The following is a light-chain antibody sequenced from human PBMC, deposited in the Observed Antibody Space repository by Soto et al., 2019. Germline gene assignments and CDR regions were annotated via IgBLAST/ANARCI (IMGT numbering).Light chain of an antibody. CDR1: QSVISTY. J-gene: IGKJ1*01. V-gene: IGKV3-20*01. CDR3: QQYRDSLGT. CDR2: GAS. Sequence: EIVLTQSPGTLSLSPGERATLSCRASQSVISTYLAWYQQKPGQAPRLLIYGASSRATGIPDRFSGSRSGTDFTLTISRLEPEDFAVYYCQQYRDSLGTFGQGTKVDIK.